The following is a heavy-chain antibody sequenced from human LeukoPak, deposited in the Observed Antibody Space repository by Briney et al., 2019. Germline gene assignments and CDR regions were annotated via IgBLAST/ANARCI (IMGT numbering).Heavy chain of an antibody. CDR2: INHSGST. CDR1: GGSFSGYY. Sequence: SETLSLTCAVYGGSFSGYYRSWIRQPPGKGLEWIGEINHSGSTNYNPSLKSRVTISVDTSKNQFSLKLSSVTAADTAVYYCARVMIYGDYGDGGAKGFDYWGQGTLVTVSS. V-gene: IGHV4-34*01. D-gene: IGHD4-17*01. J-gene: IGHJ4*02. CDR3: ARVMIYGDYGDGGAKGFDY.